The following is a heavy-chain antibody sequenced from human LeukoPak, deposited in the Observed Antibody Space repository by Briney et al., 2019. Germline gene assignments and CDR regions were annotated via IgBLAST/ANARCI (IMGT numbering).Heavy chain of an antibody. J-gene: IGHJ6*03. D-gene: IGHD3-3*01. CDR3: ARDNYDFWTGKDYYMDV. V-gene: IGHV4-61*02. Sequence: PSQTLSLTCTVSGGAISSGSYYWSWIRQPAGKRLEWIGRIYTSGSTNYNPSLTSRVTISVDTSKNQFSLKLSSVTAADTAVYYCARDNYDFWTGKDYYMDVWGKGTTVTVSS. CDR2: IYTSGST. CDR1: GGAISSGSYY.